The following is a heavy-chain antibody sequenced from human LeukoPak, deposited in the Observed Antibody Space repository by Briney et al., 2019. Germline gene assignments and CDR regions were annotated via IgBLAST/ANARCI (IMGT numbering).Heavy chain of an antibody. CDR2: IHPSGGNP. Sequence: ASVKVSCKASGYTFTSHYVHWVRQAPGQGLEWMRIIHPSGGNPRSTENFQGRVTMTRDTSKSTVYLELRSLTSQDTAVYYCARDCSSTACQGPVLDFWGQGTLVTVSS. CDR3: ARDCSSTACQGPVLDF. CDR1: GYTFTSHY. D-gene: IGHD6-13*01. V-gene: IGHV1-46*01. J-gene: IGHJ4*02.